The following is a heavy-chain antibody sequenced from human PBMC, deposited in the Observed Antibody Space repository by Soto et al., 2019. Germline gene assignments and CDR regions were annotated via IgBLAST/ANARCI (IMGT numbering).Heavy chain of an antibody. CDR2: TRNKANSYTT. Sequence: EVQLVESGGGLVQPGGSLRLSCAASGFTFSDHYMDWVRQTPGKGLEWVGRTRNKANSYTTEYAASVKGRFTISRDDSKNALYLKMNSLNTEDTAVYYCARPPYDRRGYHPNWGQGTLVTVSS. CDR1: GFTFSDHY. D-gene: IGHD3-22*01. J-gene: IGHJ4*02. CDR3: ARPPYDRRGYHPN. V-gene: IGHV3-72*01.